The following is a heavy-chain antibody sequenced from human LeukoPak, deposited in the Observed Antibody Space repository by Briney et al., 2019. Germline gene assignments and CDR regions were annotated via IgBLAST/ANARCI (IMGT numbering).Heavy chain of an antibody. CDR3: ARDLAGVVGVTAWFDP. Sequence: ASVKVSCKASAYTFTSYAISWVRQAPGQGLEWMGWISASNGNTNYAQRLHGRVTMTTDTSTNTVYMELRSLRFDDTAVYYCARDLAGVVGVTAWFDPWGQGTLVTVSS. CDR1: AYTFTSYA. V-gene: IGHV1-18*01. D-gene: IGHD1-26*01. J-gene: IGHJ5*02. CDR2: ISASNGNT.